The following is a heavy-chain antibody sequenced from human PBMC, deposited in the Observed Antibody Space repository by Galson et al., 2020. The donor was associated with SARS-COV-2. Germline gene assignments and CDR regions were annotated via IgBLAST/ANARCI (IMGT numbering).Heavy chain of an antibody. CDR1: GFTFSSYA. V-gene: IGHV3-23*01. CDR3: AKVEAQYCSSTSLLCKSDAFDI. CDR2: ISGSGGST. J-gene: IGHJ3*02. D-gene: IGHD2-2*01. Sequence: GESLKISCAASGFTFSSYAMSWVRQAPGKGLEWVSAISGSGGSTYYADSVKGRFTISRDNSKNTLYLQMNSLRAEDTAVYYCAKVEAQYCSSTSLLCKSDAFDIWGQGTMVTVSS.